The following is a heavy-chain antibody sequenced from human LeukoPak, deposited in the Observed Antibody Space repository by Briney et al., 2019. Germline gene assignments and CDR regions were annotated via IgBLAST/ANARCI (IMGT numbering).Heavy chain of an antibody. J-gene: IGHJ6*04. V-gene: IGHV3-48*03. CDR3: AELGITMIGGV. CDR2: ISSSGSTI. CDR1: GFTFSSYE. Sequence: QSGGSLRLSCAASGFTFSSYEMNWVRKATGKGLEWVSYISSSGSTIYYADSVKGRFTISRDNAKNSLYLQMNSLRAEDTAVYYCAELGITMIGGVWGKGTTVTISS. D-gene: IGHD3-10*02.